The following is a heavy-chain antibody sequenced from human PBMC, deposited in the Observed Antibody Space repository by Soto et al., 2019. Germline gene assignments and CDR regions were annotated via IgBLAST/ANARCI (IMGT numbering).Heavy chain of an antibody. CDR2: ISYDGSNK. V-gene: IGHV3-30*18. CDR1: GFTFSSYG. D-gene: IGHD1-20*01. J-gene: IGHJ6*02. Sequence: GGSLRLSCAASGFTFSSYGMHWVRQAPGKGLEWVAVISYDGSNKYYADSVKGRFTISRDNSKNTLYLQMNSLRAEDTAVYYCAKDNFPEQAGYYYYGMDVWGQGTTVTVSS. CDR3: AKDNFPEQAGYYYYGMDV.